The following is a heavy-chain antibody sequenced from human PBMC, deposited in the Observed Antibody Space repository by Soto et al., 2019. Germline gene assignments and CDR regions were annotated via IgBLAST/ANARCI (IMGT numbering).Heavy chain of an antibody. D-gene: IGHD2-15*01. CDR3: ARSEEDSDYYYYGLDV. V-gene: IGHV6-1*01. J-gene: IGHJ6*02. CDR1: GDRVSSSSVA. CDR2: TYYRSRWYS. Sequence: SQTLPLTCVLSGDRVSSSSVAWNWVRQSPSRGLEWLGRTYYRSRWYSDFAVSVRGRIVINADTSKNQFSLQLNSVTPEDTAVYFCARSEEDSDYYYYGLDVWGQGTTVTVSS.